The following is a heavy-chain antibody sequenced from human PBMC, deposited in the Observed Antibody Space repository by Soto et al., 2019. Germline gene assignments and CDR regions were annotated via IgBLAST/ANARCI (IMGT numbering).Heavy chain of an antibody. Sequence: QVQLQESGPGLVKPSQTLSLTCTVSGDSISSGGYYWSWIRQHPGKGLEGIGYIYYSGSTYYNPSLKSRVTISVDTSKNQFSLKLSSVTAADTAVYYCARVRRCSGGSCYVYYYYYMDVWGKGTTVTVSS. V-gene: IGHV4-31*03. D-gene: IGHD2-15*01. J-gene: IGHJ6*03. CDR1: GDSISSGGYY. CDR3: ARVRRCSGGSCYVYYYYYMDV. CDR2: IYYSGST.